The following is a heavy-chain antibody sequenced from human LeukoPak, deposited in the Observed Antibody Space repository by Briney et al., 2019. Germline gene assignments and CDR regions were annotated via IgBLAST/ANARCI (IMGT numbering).Heavy chain of an antibody. Sequence: SETLSLTCAVYGGSFSGYYWSWLRQPPGKGLEWIGEINHSGNTNYNPSLKSRVTISVDTSKNQFSLKLTSVTAAETAVYYCARGPGRGIAARRGYFDYWGQGTLVTVSS. J-gene: IGHJ4*02. CDR2: INHSGNT. CDR1: GGSFSGYY. V-gene: IGHV4-34*01. CDR3: ARGPGRGIAARRGYFDY. D-gene: IGHD6-6*01.